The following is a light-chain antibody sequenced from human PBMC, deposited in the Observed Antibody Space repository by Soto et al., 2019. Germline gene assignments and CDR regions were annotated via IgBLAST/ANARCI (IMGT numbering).Light chain of an antibody. Sequence: EIVLTQSPGTLSLSPGERATLSCRASQTVSSDYLAWYQQKPGKAPRLLLYGASNRATGIPDRFSGSGSGTDFTLKISRLEPEDFAVYYCQQYGSSPYTFGQGTKREIK. CDR2: GAS. J-gene: IGKJ2*01. CDR3: QQYGSSPYT. CDR1: QTVSSDY. V-gene: IGKV3-20*01.